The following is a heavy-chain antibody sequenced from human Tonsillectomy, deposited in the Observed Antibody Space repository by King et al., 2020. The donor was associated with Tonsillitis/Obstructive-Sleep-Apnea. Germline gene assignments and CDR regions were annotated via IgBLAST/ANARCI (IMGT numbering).Heavy chain of an antibody. CDR1: GISVSKNY. CDR2: IYSAGDT. V-gene: IGHV3-53*01. Sequence: VQLVESGGTLVQPGGSLRLLCAASGISVSKNYISWVRQAPGKGLEWVSIIYSAGDTYYANSVKGRFTFSRDTSENTLFLQMNSLRPDDTGIYYCARGSGTFEDVHFDYWGQGTLVTVSS. D-gene: IGHD1-26*01. J-gene: IGHJ4*02. CDR3: ARGSGTFEDVHFDY.